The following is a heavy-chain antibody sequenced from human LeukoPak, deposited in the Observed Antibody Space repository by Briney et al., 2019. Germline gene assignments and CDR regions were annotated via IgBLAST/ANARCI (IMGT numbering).Heavy chain of an antibody. Sequence: GGSLRLSCAASGLSFSSFAMSWVRQGPARGLEWVSSIRGNGETFYADSVKGRFTISRDNSKNTLYLQMNSLRAEDTAVYYCAKDSYYDSSGYLGYWGQGTLVTVSS. J-gene: IGHJ4*02. CDR1: GLSFSSFA. V-gene: IGHV3-23*01. D-gene: IGHD3-22*01. CDR2: IRGNGET. CDR3: AKDSYYDSSGYLGY.